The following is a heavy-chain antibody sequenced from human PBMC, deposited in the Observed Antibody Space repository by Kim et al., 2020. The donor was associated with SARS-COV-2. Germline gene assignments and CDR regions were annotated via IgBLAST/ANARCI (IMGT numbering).Heavy chain of an antibody. CDR3: ARGYCSSTSCYAYYYYGMDV. V-gene: IGHV3-30*07. Sequence: RFTISRDNSKNTLYLQMNSLRADDTAVYYCARGYCSSTSCYAYYYYGMDVWGQGTTVTVSS. J-gene: IGHJ6*02. D-gene: IGHD2-2*01.